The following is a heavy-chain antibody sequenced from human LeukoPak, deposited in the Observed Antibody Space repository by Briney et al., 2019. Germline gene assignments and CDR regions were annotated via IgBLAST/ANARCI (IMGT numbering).Heavy chain of an antibody. V-gene: IGHV4-59*08. CDR3: ARHSITPGTEYAFDI. D-gene: IGHD1-14*01. Sequence: SETLSLTCAVYGGSFSGYYWNWIRQPPGKGLEWIGSIYYSGSTYYNPSLKSRVTISVDTSKNQFSLRLSSVTAADTAVYYCARHSITPGTEYAFDIWGQGTMVTVSS. CDR1: GGSFSGYY. CDR2: IYYSGST. J-gene: IGHJ3*02.